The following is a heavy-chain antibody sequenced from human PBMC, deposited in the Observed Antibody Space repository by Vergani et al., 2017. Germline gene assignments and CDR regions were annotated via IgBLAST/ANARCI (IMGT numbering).Heavy chain of an antibody. Sequence: EVQLVESGGGLVQPGGSLKLSCAASGFTFSGSAMHWVRQASGKGLEWVGRIRSKANSYATAYAASVKGRFTISRDNAKNSLYLQMNSLRAEDTAVYYCARDKVGATDYWGQGTLVTVSS. V-gene: IGHV3-73*02. D-gene: IGHD1-26*01. CDR1: GFTFSGSA. CDR2: IRSKANSYAT. CDR3: ARDKVGATDY. J-gene: IGHJ4*02.